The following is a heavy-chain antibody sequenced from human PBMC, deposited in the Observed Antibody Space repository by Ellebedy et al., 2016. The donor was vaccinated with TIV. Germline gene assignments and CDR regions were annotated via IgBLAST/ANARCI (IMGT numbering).Heavy chain of an antibody. J-gene: IGHJ4*02. CDR1: GYTFTSYY. V-gene: IGHV1-46*01. CDR3: ARDSGSYYFDY. CDR2: INPSGGST. D-gene: IGHD1-26*01. Sequence: ASVKASCKASGYTFTSYYMHWVRQAPGQGLEWMGIINPSGGSTSYAQKFQGRVTMTRDTSTSTVYMELSRLRSDDTAVYYCARDSGSYYFDYWGQGTLVTVSS.